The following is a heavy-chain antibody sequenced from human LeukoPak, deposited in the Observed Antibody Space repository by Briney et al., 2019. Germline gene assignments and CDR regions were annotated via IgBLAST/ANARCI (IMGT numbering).Heavy chain of an antibody. V-gene: IGHV4-34*01. CDR1: GGSISSYY. CDR2: ISQRGSP. Sequence: SETLSLTCTVSGGSISSYYWSWIRQPPGKGLEWIGEISQRGSPNYNPSLKSRVTISINTSKKQFSVELSSVTAADTAVYYCAALSGYNWNYVSFDYWGQGTLVTVSS. CDR3: AALSGYNWNYVSFDY. D-gene: IGHD1-7*01. J-gene: IGHJ4*02.